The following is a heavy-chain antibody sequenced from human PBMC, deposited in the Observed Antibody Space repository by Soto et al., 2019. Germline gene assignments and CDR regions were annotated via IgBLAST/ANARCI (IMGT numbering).Heavy chain of an antibody. Sequence: SETLYLTCTVSGGTISSYYWSWIRQPPGKGLEWIGYIYYSGSTNYNPSLKSRVTISVDTSKNQFSLKLSSVTAADTAVYYCASLNVLRYFDWLSGFDYWGRGTLVTVFS. V-gene: IGHV4-59*01. CDR2: IYYSGST. D-gene: IGHD3-9*01. J-gene: IGHJ4*02. CDR1: GGTISSYY. CDR3: ASLNVLRYFDWLSGFDY.